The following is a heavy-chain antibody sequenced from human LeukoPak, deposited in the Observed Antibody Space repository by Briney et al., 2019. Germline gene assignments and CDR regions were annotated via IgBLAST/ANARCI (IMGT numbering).Heavy chain of an antibody. V-gene: IGHV3-30*18. Sequence: GGSLRLSCAASGFTFSSYGMHWVRQAPGKGLEWVAVISYDGSNKYYADSVKGRFTISRDNSKNTLYLQMNSLRAEDTAVYYCAKDVYSSGWDDAFDIWGQGTMVTVS. CDR3: AKDVYSSGWDDAFDI. D-gene: IGHD6-19*01. J-gene: IGHJ3*02. CDR2: ISYDGSNK. CDR1: GFTFSSYG.